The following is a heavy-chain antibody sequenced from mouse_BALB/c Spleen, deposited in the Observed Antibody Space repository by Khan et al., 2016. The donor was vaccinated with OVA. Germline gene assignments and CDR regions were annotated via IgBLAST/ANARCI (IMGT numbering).Heavy chain of an antibody. CDR1: GYSITSDYA. CDR2: ISYSGST. V-gene: IGHV3-2*02. CDR3: AMGRTY. Sequence: EVQLVESGPDLVKPSQSLSLTCTVTGYSITSDYAWNWIRQFPGNKLEWMDYISYSGSTSYNPSLKSRISITRDTSKNQFFLQLNSVTTEDTATYYCAMGRTYWGQGTLVTVSA. J-gene: IGHJ3*01. D-gene: IGHD4-1*01.